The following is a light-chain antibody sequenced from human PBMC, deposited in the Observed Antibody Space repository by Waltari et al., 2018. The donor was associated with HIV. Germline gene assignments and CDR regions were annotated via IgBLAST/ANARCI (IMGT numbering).Light chain of an antibody. CDR1: ALPNQY. J-gene: IGLJ2*01. Sequence: SYELTQPPSVSVYPGQTARITCSGAALPNQYVYWYHQKSGQAPILVIYEDNKRPSGIPERFSGSSSGTMATLTISGAQVEDEGDYYCYSADSSAIPLFGGGTKLTVL. CDR2: EDN. CDR3: YSADSSAIPL. V-gene: IGLV3-10*01.